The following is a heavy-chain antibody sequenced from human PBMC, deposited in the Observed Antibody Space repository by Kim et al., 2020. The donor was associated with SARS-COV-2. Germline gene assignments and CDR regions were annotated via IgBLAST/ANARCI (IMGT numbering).Heavy chain of an antibody. J-gene: IGHJ3*02. CDR2: T. D-gene: IGHD1-26*01. CDR3: ARGLGWEPPNI. Sequence: TNYNPSLKSRVTISVDTSKTQFSLKLSSVTAADTAVYYCARGLGWEPPNIWGQGTMVTVSS. V-gene: IGHV4-34*01.